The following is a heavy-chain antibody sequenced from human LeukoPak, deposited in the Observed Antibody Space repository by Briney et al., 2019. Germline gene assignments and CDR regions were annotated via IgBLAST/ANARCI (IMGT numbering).Heavy chain of an antibody. CDR1: GSTFTTYS. D-gene: IGHD3/OR15-3a*01. CDR2: ISSGSSAI. CDR3: ARSRAGDWDFDY. Sequence: GGSLRLSCEASGSTFTTYSMTWVRQAPGKGLEWVSIISSGSSAIFSADALKGRFTISRDDAKNLLYLDMNSLRAEDTAVYYCARSRAGDWDFDYWGQGTLVTVSS. V-gene: IGHV3-21*01. J-gene: IGHJ4*02.